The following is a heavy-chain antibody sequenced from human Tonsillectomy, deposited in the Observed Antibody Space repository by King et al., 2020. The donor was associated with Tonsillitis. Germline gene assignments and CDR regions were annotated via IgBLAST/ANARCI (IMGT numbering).Heavy chain of an antibody. D-gene: IGHD6-6*01. Sequence: QLVQSGAEVRKPGASVKVSCQASGYAFTDHYVHWVRQAPGQGLEWMGWIIPISGVTNFVERFRGRVTVTRDTSIITAYMELSGLTPDDTAVYYCARGESLAARRGRNYFDYFGQGTLVTVSS. V-gene: IGHV1-2*02. CDR3: ARGESLAARRGRNYFDY. CDR2: IIPISGVT. CDR1: GYAFTDHY. J-gene: IGHJ4*02.